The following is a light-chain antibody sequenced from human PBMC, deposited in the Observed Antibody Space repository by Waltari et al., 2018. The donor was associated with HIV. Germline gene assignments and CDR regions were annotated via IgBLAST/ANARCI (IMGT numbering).Light chain of an antibody. J-gene: IGLJ2*01. CDR1: TSNIRTPE. CDR3: QSSDSTLSGSV. Sequence: SVLTQPPSVSGAPGQWVTLPCPRGTSNIRTPEVHGYQQLPATAPQRLIYKTNKRPSGLPDRFSGSKSGTSASLAITGLQAEDEADYYCQSSDSTLSGSVFGGGTKLTVL. CDR2: KTN. V-gene: IGLV1-40*01.